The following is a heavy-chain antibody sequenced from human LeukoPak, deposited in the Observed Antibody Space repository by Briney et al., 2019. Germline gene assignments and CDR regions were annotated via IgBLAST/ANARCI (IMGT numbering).Heavy chain of an antibody. CDR1: GYTFTSYD. CDR2: MNPNSDNT. D-gene: IGHD3/OR15-3a*01. V-gene: IGHV1-8*01. CDR3: ATNGIGLVRGRYYYYYYMDV. Sequence: ASVKVSCKASGYTFTSYDINWVRQATGQGLEWMGWMNPNSDNTGYAQKFQGRVTMTRNTSISTAYMELSSLRSEDTAVYYCATNGIGLVRGRYYYYYYMDVWGKGTTVTISS. J-gene: IGHJ6*03.